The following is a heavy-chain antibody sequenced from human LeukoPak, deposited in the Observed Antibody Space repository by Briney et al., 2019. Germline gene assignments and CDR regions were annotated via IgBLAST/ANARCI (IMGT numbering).Heavy chain of an antibody. J-gene: IGHJ4*02. D-gene: IGHD3-22*01. CDR3: AKRDSGGSYPYYFDY. Sequence: GGSLRLSCVASGFTFSTHAMSWVRLAPGKGLEWVSAIGGSDGSTYYADSVKGRFTISRDNSKDTLYLQMNSLRVEDTATYYCAKRDSGGSYPYYFDYWGQGTLVTVSS. V-gene: IGHV3-23*01. CDR1: GFTFSTHA. CDR2: IGGSDGST.